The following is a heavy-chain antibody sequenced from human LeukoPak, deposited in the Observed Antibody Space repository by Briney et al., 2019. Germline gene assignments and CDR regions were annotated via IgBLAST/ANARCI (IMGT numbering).Heavy chain of an antibody. J-gene: IGHJ6*03. CDR1: GFIFSTYW. CDR3: ARVAAGRVSGSYYYYMDV. V-gene: IGHV3-7*01. Sequence: PGGSLRLSCAASGFIFSTYWMSWVRQAPGKGLEWVANIKQDGSEKYYVDSVKGRFTISRDNAKNSLYLQMSSLRAEDTAVYYCARVAAGRVSGSYYYYMDVWGKGTTVTVSS. D-gene: IGHD3-10*01. CDR2: IKQDGSEK.